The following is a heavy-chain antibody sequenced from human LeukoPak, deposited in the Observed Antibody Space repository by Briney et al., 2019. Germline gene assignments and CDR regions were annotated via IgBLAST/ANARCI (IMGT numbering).Heavy chain of an antibody. CDR3: ARDAPGNTALDY. D-gene: IGHD5-18*01. V-gene: IGHV3-74*01. CDR2: INGYGSST. CDR1: GFTFISYW. J-gene: IGHJ4*02. Sequence: GGSLRLSCAASGFTFISYWMHWVRQAPGKGLVWVSRINGYGSSTDFADSVTGRFTISRDNAKNTLYLQMNSLSAEDTAVYYCARDAPGNTALDYWGQGTLVTVSS.